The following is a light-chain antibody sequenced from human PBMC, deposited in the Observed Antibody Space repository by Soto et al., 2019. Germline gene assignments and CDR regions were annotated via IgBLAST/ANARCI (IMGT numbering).Light chain of an antibody. J-gene: IGKJ1*01. CDR2: AAS. Sequence: IQMTQSPSSLSASVGDRVTITCRASQGISNYLAWYQQKPGKVPKLLIYAASTLQSWVPSRFSGSGSGTDFTLTISSLHPEDVATDYCQKYNSAPLTFGQGTKLEI. CDR3: QKYNSAPLT. V-gene: IGKV1-27*01. CDR1: QGISNY.